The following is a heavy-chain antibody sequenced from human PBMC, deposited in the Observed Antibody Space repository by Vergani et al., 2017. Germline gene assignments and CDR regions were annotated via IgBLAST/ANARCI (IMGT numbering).Heavy chain of an antibody. CDR3: ATRGGYSYGXFDY. CDR1: GFTVSSNY. V-gene: IGHV3-66*02. CDR2: IYSGGST. D-gene: IGHD5-18*01. Sequence: EVQLVESGGGLVQPGGSLRLSCAASGFTVSSNYMSWVRQAPGKGLEWVSVIYSGGSTYYADSVKGRFTISRDNSKNTLYLQMNSLRAEDTAVYYCATRGGYSYGXFDYWGQGTLVTVSS. J-gene: IGHJ4*02.